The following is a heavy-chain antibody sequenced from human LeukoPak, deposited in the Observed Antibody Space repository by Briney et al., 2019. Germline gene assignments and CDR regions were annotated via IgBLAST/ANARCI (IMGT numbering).Heavy chain of an antibody. D-gene: IGHD3-22*01. CDR2: INHSGST. CDR1: GGSFSGYY. CDR3: ARANYYDSSGYSYYFDY. V-gene: IGHV4-34*01. Sequence: PSETLSLTCAVYGGSFSGYYWSWIRQPPGKGLEWIGEINHSGSTNYNPSLKSRVTISVDTSKNQFSLKLSSVTAADTAVYYCARANYYDSSGYSYYFDYWGQGTLVTVSS. J-gene: IGHJ4*02.